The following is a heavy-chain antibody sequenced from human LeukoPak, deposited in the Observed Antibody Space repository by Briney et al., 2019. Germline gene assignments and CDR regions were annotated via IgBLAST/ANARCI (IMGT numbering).Heavy chain of an antibody. J-gene: IGHJ5*02. CDR2: ISGSGGST. D-gene: IGHD4-17*01. CDR3: IVFGDSNH. Sequence: GGSLRLSCAASGFTFSSYAMSRVRQAPGKGLEWVSAISGSGGSTYYADSVKGRFTISRDTSKNTLYLQINSLRVEDTAVYYCIVFGDSNHWGQGTLVTVSS. V-gene: IGHV3-23*01. CDR1: GFTFSSYA.